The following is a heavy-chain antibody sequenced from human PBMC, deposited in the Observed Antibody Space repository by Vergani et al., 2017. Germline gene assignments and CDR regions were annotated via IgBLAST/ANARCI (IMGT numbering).Heavy chain of an antibody. CDR1: GYSISSGYY. CDR2: IYHSGTT. CDR3: ARLREFWSGYYTGSDTFYI. V-gene: IGHV4-38-2*01. Sequence: QVQLQESGPGLVKPSETLSLTCAVSGYSISSGYYWGWIRQPPGKGLEWIGSIYHSGTTYYNPSLKSRVTISVDTSKNQFSLKLSSVTAADTAVYYCARLREFWSGYYTGSDTFYIWGQGTMVTVS. D-gene: IGHD3-3*01. J-gene: IGHJ3*02.